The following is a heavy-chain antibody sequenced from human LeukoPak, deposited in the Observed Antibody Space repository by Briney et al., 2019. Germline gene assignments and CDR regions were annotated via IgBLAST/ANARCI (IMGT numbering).Heavy chain of an antibody. J-gene: IGHJ4*02. CDR2: ISYDGSNK. CDR3: ARDGGKEWPDFDY. Sequence: PGRSLRLSCAASGFTFSSYAMHWVRQAPGKGLEWVAVISYDGSNKYYADSVKGRFTISRDNSKNTLYLQMNSLRAEDTAVYYCARDGGKEWPDFDYWGQGTLVTVSS. V-gene: IGHV3-30*04. CDR1: GFTFSSYA. D-gene: IGHD3-3*01.